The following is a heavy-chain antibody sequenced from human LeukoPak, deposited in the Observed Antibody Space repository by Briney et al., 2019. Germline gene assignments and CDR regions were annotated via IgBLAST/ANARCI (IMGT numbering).Heavy chain of an antibody. CDR2: IYYSGST. CDR1: GDSISSVDYS. D-gene: IGHD3-10*01. Sequence: SETLSLTCAVSGDSISSVDYSWNWIRQPPGKGLEWIGSIYYSGSTYYNPSLKSRVTISVDTSKNQFSLKLSSVTAADTAVYYCARHIPESSLLWFGELSDGFDPWGQGTLVTVSS. CDR3: ARHIPESSLLWFGELSDGFDP. V-gene: IGHV4-39*01. J-gene: IGHJ5*02.